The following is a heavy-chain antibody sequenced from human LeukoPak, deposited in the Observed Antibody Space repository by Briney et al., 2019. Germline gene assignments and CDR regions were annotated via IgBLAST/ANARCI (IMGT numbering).Heavy chain of an antibody. CDR3: ARRGYPVYYYYMDV. Sequence: ASVKVSCKASGYTFTGYYMHWVRQAPGQGLECMGWISADNGKTNYAQKLQGRVTMTTDTSTTTAYMELRSLRSDDTAVYYCARRGYPVYYYYMDVWGKGTTVTISS. CDR2: ISADNGKT. CDR1: GYTFTGYY. V-gene: IGHV1-18*04. D-gene: IGHD5-12*01. J-gene: IGHJ6*03.